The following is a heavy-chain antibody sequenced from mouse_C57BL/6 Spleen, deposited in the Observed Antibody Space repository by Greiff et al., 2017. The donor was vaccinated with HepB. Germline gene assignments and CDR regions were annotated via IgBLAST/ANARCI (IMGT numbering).Heavy chain of an antibody. J-gene: IGHJ4*01. CDR3: ARYDGSSPYAMDY. Sequence: VQLQQPGAELVMPGASVKLSCKASGYTFTSYWMHWVKQRPGQGLEWIGEIDPSDSYTNYNQKFKGKSTLTVDKSSSTAYMQLSSLTSEDSAVYYCARYDGSSPYAMDYWGQGTSVTVSS. D-gene: IGHD2-3*01. V-gene: IGHV1-69*01. CDR1: GYTFTSYW. CDR2: IDPSDSYT.